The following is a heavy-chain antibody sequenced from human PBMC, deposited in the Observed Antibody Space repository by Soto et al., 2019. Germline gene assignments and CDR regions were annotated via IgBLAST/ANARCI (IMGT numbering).Heavy chain of an antibody. J-gene: IGHJ4*02. CDR2: IYASGGST. V-gene: IGHV1-46*01. Sequence: QVQLMQSGAEVKKPGASVKVSCKASGYTFTSYNVHWVRQAPGQGLEWMGIIYASGGSTTYAQNYQGRLTVTRDTSTSTVYMELSSLIADDTAVYYCFRGGFPDYGKEGRYWGQGTLVTVSS. CDR1: GYTFTSYN. D-gene: IGHD4-17*01. CDR3: FRGGFPDYGKEGRY.